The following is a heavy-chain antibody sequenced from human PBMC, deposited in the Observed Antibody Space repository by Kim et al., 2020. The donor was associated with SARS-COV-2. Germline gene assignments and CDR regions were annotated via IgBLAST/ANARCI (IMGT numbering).Heavy chain of an antibody. V-gene: IGHV4-31*02. D-gene: IGHD2-2*01. Sequence: GSTYYNTSLKSRVTISLDTSRNQFSLTLSSVTAADTAVYYCARGFAVPAAIQIEDWGQGTLVTVSS. CDR3: ARGFAVPAAIQIED. J-gene: IGHJ4*02. CDR2: GST.